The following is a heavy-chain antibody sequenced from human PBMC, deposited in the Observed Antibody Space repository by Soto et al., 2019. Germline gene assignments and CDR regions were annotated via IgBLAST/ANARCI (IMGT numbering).Heavy chain of an antibody. CDR2: IYYSGST. D-gene: IGHD3-9*01. CDR3: ARLMVYYDILTGYSISYYGMDV. Sequence: SETLSLTCTVSGGSISSYYWSWIRQPPGKGLEWIGYIYYSGSTNYNPSLKSRVTISVDTSKTQFSLKLSSVTAADTAVYYCARLMVYYDILTGYSISYYGMDVWGQGTTVTVSS. CDR1: GGSISSYY. J-gene: IGHJ6*02. V-gene: IGHV4-59*08.